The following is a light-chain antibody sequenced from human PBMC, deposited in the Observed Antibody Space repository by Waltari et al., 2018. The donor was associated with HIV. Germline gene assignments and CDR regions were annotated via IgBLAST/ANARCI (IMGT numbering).Light chain of an antibody. J-gene: IGLJ1*01. Sequence: QSALTQPASVSGSPGQSITISCTGTSSDVGSDNLVSWYQQHPGKAPKLMIYEVTKRPSGVSNPISGSKSGNTASLTSSGLQAEDEADYCCCSYAVSNYVFVTGTKVTVL. CDR2: EVT. CDR1: SSDVGSDNL. CDR3: CSYAVSNYV. V-gene: IGLV2-23*02.